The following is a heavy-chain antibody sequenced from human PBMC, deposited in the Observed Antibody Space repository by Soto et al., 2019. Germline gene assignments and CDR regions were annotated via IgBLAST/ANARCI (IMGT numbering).Heavy chain of an antibody. V-gene: IGHV1-69*12. Sequence: QVQLVQSGAEVKKPGSSVKVSCKASGGTFSSYAISWVRQAPGKGLEWMGGIIPIFGTANYAQKFQGRVTITADESTSTAYMELSSLRSEDTAVYYCARGDSSGYYSSFYWFDPWGQGTLVTVSS. CDR1: GGTFSSYA. J-gene: IGHJ5*02. CDR2: IIPIFGTA. D-gene: IGHD3-22*01. CDR3: ARGDSSGYYSSFYWFDP.